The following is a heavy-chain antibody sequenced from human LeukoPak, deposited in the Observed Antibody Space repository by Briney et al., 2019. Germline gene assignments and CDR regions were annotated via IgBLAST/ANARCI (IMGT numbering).Heavy chain of an antibody. J-gene: IGHJ6*03. CDR3: AKDEAGGYGLGVGSYFSMEV. V-gene: IGHV3-23*01. Sequence: GGSLRLSCAASGFMFSSYAMTWVRQAPGKGLEWVATISGTGDSTFYADSVRGRLTISRDNSKNTLYLQMNGLRAEDTALYYCAKDEAGGYGLGVGSYFSMEVWGKGPTVTVS. CDR1: GFMFSSYA. D-gene: IGHD6-25*01. CDR2: ISGTGDST.